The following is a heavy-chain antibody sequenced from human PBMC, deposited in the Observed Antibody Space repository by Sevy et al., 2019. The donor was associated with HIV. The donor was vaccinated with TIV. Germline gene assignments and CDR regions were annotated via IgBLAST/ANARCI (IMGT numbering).Heavy chain of an antibody. Sequence: GGSLRLSCAASGFTFDDYAMHWVRQAPGKGLEWVSLISWDGGSTYYAYSVKGRFTISRDNSKNSLYLQMNSLRAEDTALYYCAKDIFTATPYGMDVWGQGTTVTVSS. CDR2: ISWDGGST. V-gene: IGHV3-43D*03. D-gene: IGHD2-15*01. J-gene: IGHJ6*01. CDR1: GFTFDDYA. CDR3: AKDIFTATPYGMDV.